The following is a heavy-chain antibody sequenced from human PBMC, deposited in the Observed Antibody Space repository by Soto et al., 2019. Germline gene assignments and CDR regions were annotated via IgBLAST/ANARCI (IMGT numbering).Heavy chain of an antibody. CDR2: IRFDGSNE. D-gene: IGHD1-1*01. V-gene: IGHV3-30*02. CDR1: GSIFGGYG. Sequence: PGGSLRLSCAASGSIFGGYGMHWVRQAPGKGLEWVAGIRFDGSNENYADSAKGRFTISRDNSKNTLYLQVNSLRAEDTAVYYCARKPETGTTVPFDYWGQGTLVTVSS. CDR3: ARKPETGTTVPFDY. J-gene: IGHJ4*02.